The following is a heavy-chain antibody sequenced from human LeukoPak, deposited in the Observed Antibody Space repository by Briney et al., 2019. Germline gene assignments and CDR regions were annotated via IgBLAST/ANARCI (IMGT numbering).Heavy chain of an antibody. CDR3: ARPSFHCSSTSCYTGYGMDV. J-gene: IGHJ6*02. V-gene: IGHV1-18*01. D-gene: IGHD2-2*02. Sequence: EASVKVSCKASGYTFTSYGISWVRQAPGQGLEWMGWISAYNGNTNYAQKLQGRVTMTTDTSTSTAYMELRSLRSDDTAVYYCARPSFHCSSTSCYTGYGMDVWGQGTTVTVSS. CDR1: GYTFTSYG. CDR2: ISAYNGNT.